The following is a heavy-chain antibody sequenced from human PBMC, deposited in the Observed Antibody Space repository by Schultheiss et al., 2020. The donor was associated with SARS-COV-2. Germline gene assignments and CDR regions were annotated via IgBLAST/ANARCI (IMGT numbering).Heavy chain of an antibody. J-gene: IGHJ4*02. CDR1: GGSISSYY. Sequence: SETLSLTCTVSGGSISSYYWSWIRQPPGKGLEWIGYIYHSGSTYYNPSLKSRVTISVDTSKNQFSLKLSSVTAADTAVYYCASDRSPYYYDSSGYDYWGQGTLVTVSS. V-gene: IGHV4-59*04. CDR2: IYHSGST. D-gene: IGHD3-22*01. CDR3: ASDRSPYYYDSSGYDY.